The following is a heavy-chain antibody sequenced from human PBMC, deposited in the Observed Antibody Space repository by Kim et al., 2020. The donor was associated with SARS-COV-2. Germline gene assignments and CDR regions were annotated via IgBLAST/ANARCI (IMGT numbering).Heavy chain of an antibody. V-gene: IGHV3-7*01. CDR3: ARETLVE. Sequence: GSEKYYVGSVKGLFTISRDNAKNSLYLQMNSLRAEDTAVYYCARETLVEGGQGTLVTVSS. D-gene: IGHD2-2*01. J-gene: IGHJ4*02. CDR2: GSEK.